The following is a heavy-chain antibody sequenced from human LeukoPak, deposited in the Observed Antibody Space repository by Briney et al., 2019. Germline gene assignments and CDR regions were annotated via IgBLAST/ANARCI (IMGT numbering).Heavy chain of an antibody. CDR3: ARGGDGVLVKAAMRDWPFDY. V-gene: IGHV3-13*01. Sequence: GGSLRLSCAASGFTFSSYDMHWVRQVTGKGLEWVSGIGIVGDTYYAGSVKGRFTISRENAKNSLYLQMNSLRAEDTAVYYCARGGDGVLVKAAMRDWPFDYWGQGTLVAVSS. CDR2: IGIVGDT. D-gene: IGHD2-2*01. CDR1: GFTFSSYD. J-gene: IGHJ4*02.